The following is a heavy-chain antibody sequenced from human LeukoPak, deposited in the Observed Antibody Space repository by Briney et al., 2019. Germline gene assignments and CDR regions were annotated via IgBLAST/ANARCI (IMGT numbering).Heavy chain of an antibody. Sequence: PGGSLRLSCAASGISFNNYGMSWVRQAPGKGLEWVSSISNGGHHTYYADSVRGRFTISRDTSKNTLYLQMDTLRAADTAVYYCAKVISSYSGYDSYWGQGTLVTVSS. CDR2: ISNGGHHT. CDR3: AKVISSYSGYDSY. J-gene: IGHJ4*02. V-gene: IGHV3-23*01. D-gene: IGHD5-12*01. CDR1: GISFNNYG.